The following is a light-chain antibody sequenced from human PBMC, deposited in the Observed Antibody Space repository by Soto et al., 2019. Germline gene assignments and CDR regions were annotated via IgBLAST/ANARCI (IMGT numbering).Light chain of an antibody. CDR3: SSYTTDTTQV. V-gene: IGLV2-14*01. CDR2: DVS. J-gene: IGLJ1*01. Sequence: SALTQPASVSGSPGQSITIPCTGTSSDVGRYNYVSWYQQHPGKAPKLMIYDVSSRPSGVSTRFSGSKSGNTASLTISGLQAEDEADYYCSSYTTDTTQVFGTGTKVTVL. CDR1: SSDVGRYNY.